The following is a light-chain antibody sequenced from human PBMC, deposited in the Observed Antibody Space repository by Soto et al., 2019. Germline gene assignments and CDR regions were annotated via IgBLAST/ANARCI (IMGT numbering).Light chain of an antibody. Sequence: GDIVTMTCRAIQSMSNRFAWYHQKPGKTPNLIIYDASNLGRGVPSRLSGSGSGTEFTLTISSMQPEDFATYYCQHYNSYSWTVGQGTKVDI. J-gene: IGKJ1*01. CDR1: QSMSNR. V-gene: IGKV1-5*01. CDR3: QHYNSYSWT. CDR2: DAS.